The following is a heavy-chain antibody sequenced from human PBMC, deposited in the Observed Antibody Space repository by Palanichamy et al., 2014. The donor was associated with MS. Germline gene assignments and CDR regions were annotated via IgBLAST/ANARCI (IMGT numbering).Heavy chain of an antibody. J-gene: IGHJ5*02. CDR2: IYYSGST. Sequence: QLQLQESGPGLVKPSETLSLTCTVSGGSISSSSYYWGWIRQPPGKGLEWIGSIYYSGSTYYNPSLKSRVTISVDTSKNQFSLKLSSVTAADTAVYYCARHGQVFHCSGGSCHWVPVNWFDPWGQGTLVTVSS. CDR3: ARHGQVFHCSGGSCHWVPVNWFDP. D-gene: IGHD2-15*01. V-gene: IGHV4-39*01. CDR1: GGSISSSSYY.